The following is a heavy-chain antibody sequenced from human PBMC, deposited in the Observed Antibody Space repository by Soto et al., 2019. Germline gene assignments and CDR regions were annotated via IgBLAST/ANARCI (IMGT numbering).Heavy chain of an antibody. Sequence: EVQLVESGGGLVQPGGSLRLSCAASGLTFSSYSMNWVRQAPGKGLEWVSYISSSSSTIYYADSVKGRFTISRDNAKNSLYLQMNSLRAEDTAVYYCARDSGYSYGPLDYWGQGTLVTVSS. CDR1: GLTFSSYS. CDR2: ISSSSSTI. D-gene: IGHD5-18*01. V-gene: IGHV3-48*01. J-gene: IGHJ4*02. CDR3: ARDSGYSYGPLDY.